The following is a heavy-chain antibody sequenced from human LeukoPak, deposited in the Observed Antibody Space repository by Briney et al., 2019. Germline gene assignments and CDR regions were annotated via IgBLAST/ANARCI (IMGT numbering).Heavy chain of an antibody. D-gene: IGHD3-16*01. CDR3: ARGRGWVDY. CDR1: GFTFNNYW. J-gene: IGHJ4*02. CDR2: IGYVGGEK. V-gene: IGHV3-7*01. Sequence: GGSLRLSCVASGFTFNNYWMSWVRQAPGKGLEWVANIGYVGGEKYYVDSVKGRFTISRDNTQNSLFLQMNSLRVDDMAVYYCARGRGWVDYWGQGTLVTVSS.